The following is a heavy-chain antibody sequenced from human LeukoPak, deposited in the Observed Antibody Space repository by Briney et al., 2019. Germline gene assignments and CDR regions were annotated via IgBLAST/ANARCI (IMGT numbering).Heavy chain of an antibody. J-gene: IGHJ4*02. CDR2: IYYSGST. D-gene: IGHD2-2*01. V-gene: IGHV4-39*01. CDR1: GGSISSCSYY. Sequence: SETLSLTCTVSGGSISSCSYYWGWIRQPPGKGLEWIGSIYYSGSTYYNPSLKSRVTISVDTSKNQFSLKLSSVTAADTAVYYCARLSCSSTSCPQIDYWGQGTLVTVSS. CDR3: ARLSCSSTSCPQIDY.